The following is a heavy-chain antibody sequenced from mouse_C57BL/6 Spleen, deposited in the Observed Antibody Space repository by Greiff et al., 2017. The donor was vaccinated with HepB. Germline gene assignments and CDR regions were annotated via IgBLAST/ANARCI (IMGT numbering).Heavy chain of an antibody. CDR1: GYSITSGYY. J-gene: IGHJ2*01. Sequence: DVKLQESGPGLVKPSQSLSLTCSVTGYSITSGYYWNWIRQFPGNKLEWMGYISYDGSNNYNPSLKNRISITRDTSKNQFFLKLNSVTTEDTATYYCARDRGPGGYFDYWGQGTTLTVSS. CDR2: ISYDGSN. V-gene: IGHV3-6*01. CDR3: ARDRGPGGYFDY.